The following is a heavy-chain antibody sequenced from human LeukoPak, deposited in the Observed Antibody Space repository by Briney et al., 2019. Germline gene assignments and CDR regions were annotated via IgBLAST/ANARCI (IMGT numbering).Heavy chain of an antibody. J-gene: IGHJ6*02. V-gene: IGHV1-69*13. CDR2: IIPIFGTA. Sequence: GASVNVSCKASGGTFSSYAISWVRQAPGQGLEWMGGIIPIFGTANYAQKFQGRVTITADESTSTAYMELSSLRSEDTAVYYCARVLGRNYNYYYGMDVWGQGTTVTVSS. D-gene: IGHD1-14*01. CDR3: ARVLGRNYNYYYGMDV. CDR1: GGTFSSYA.